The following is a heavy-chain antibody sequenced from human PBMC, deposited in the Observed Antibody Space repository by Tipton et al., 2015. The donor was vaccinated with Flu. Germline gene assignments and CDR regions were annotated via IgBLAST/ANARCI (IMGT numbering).Heavy chain of an antibody. D-gene: IGHD4-11*01. CDR3: ARRDYSNYVSVPKNWFDP. Sequence: SLRLSCAASGFTFSDYYMSWIRQAPGKGLEWVSYISTTGSSTKYADSVKGRFTISRDNAKKSLYLQMNSLRAEDTAVYYCARRDYSNYVSVPKNWFDPWGQGILVTVSS. CDR2: ISTTGSST. J-gene: IGHJ5*02. V-gene: IGHV3-11*01. CDR1: GFTFSDYY.